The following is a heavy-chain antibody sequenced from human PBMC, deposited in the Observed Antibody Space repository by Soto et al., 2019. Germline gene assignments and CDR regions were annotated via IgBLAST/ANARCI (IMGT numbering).Heavy chain of an antibody. J-gene: IGHJ6*02. Sequence: EVQLVESGGGLVQPGGSLRLSCAASGFTVSTNYMTWVRKAPGKGLEWVSVMFYGGSKYYAASVKGRFTISRDDSKNTLYLQMNSLRAEDTAVYYGATTGMGLTLYYYYHGMDVWGQGTTVTVSS. CDR2: MFYGGSK. CDR1: GFTVSTNY. D-gene: IGHD1-26*01. V-gene: IGHV3-66*01. CDR3: ATTGMGLTLYYYYHGMDV.